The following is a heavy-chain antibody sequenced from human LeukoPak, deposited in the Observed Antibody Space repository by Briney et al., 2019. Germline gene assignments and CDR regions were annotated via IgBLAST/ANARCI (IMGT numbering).Heavy chain of an antibody. CDR3: AKDAPPYYYDSSGYGPFDY. J-gene: IGHJ4*02. D-gene: IGHD3-22*01. V-gene: IGHV3-30*02. CDR2: IRYDGSNK. CDR1: GFTFSSYG. Sequence: GGSLRLSCAASGFTFSSYGMHWVRQAPGKGLEWVAFIRYDGSNKYYADSVKGRFTISRDNSKNTLYLQMNSLRAEDTAVYYCAKDAPPYYYDSSGYGPFDYWGQGTLVTVSS.